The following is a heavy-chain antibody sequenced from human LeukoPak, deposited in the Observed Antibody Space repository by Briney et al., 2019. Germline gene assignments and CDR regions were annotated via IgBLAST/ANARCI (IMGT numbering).Heavy chain of an antibody. CDR2: TYYRSKWYN. Sequence: SQTLSLTCAISGDSVSSNSAAWNWIRQSPSRGLEWLGRTYYRSKWYNDYAVSVKSRITINPDTSKNQFSLKLSSVTAADTAVYYCARQPAAAGDNWFDPWGQGTLVTVSS. D-gene: IGHD6-13*01. CDR3: ARQPAAAGDNWFDP. CDR1: GDSVSSNSAA. J-gene: IGHJ5*02. V-gene: IGHV6-1*01.